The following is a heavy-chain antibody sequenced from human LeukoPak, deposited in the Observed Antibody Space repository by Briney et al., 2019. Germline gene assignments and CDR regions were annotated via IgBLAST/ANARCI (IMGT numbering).Heavy chain of an antibody. V-gene: IGHV1-24*01. CDR2: FDPEDGET. D-gene: IGHD1-26*01. CDR1: GYTLTELS. CDR3: AREALYYYYMDV. J-gene: IGHJ6*03. Sequence: ASVKVSCKVSGYTLTELSMHWVRQAPGKGLEWMGGFDPEDGETIYAQKFQGRVTMTTDTSTSTAYMELRSLRSDDTAVYYCAREALYYYYMDVWGKGTTVTVSS.